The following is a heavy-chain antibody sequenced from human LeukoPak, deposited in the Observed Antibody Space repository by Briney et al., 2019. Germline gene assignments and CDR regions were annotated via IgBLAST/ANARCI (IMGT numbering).Heavy chain of an antibody. D-gene: IGHD3-16*02. J-gene: IGHJ4*02. Sequence: SETLSLTCAVYGGSFCGYYWSWIRQPPGKGLEWIGEINHSGSTNYNPSLKSRVTISVDTSKNQFSLKLSSVTAADTAVYYCAGAGVWGSYRPFDYWGQGTLVTVSS. CDR3: AGAGVWGSYRPFDY. V-gene: IGHV4-34*01. CDR1: GGSFCGYY. CDR2: INHSGST.